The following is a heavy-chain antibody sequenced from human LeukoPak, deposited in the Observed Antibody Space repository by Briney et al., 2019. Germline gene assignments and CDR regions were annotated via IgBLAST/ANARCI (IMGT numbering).Heavy chain of an antibody. CDR3: ARAAAVANERFDY. V-gene: IGHV1-69*04. Sequence: SVKVSCKASGGTFSSYAISWVRQAPGQGLEWVGRIIPILGIANYAQKFQGRVTITADKSTSTAYMELSSLRSEDTAVYYCARAAAVANERFDYWGQGTLVTVSS. CDR1: GGTFSSYA. CDR2: IIPILGIA. J-gene: IGHJ4*02. D-gene: IGHD6-19*01.